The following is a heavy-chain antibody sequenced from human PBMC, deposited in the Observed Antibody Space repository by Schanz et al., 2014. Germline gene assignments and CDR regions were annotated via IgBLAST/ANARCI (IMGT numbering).Heavy chain of an antibody. Sequence: EVQLLESGGGLVQPGGSLRLSCLASGFAFSSYGMNWLRQAPGKGLEWVSSISGDHRNTFYADSVKGRFTISRDNSKNTLYLQMNSLRAEDTAIYYCVRDELLWFGEVLSLDYWGQGALVTVSS. CDR1: GFAFSSYG. CDR3: VRDELLWFGEVLSLDY. V-gene: IGHV3-23*01. CDR2: ISGDHRNT. J-gene: IGHJ4*02. D-gene: IGHD3-10*01.